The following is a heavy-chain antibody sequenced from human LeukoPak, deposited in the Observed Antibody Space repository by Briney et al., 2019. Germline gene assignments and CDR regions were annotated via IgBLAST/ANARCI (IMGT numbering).Heavy chain of an antibody. J-gene: IGHJ4*02. CDR1: GYTFTGYY. Sequence: GASVKVSCKASGYTFTGYYMHWVRQAPGQGLEWMGWINPNSGGTNYAQKFQGRVTMTRDTSISTAYMELSRLRSDDTAVYYCASIGYCSSTSCYPFDYWGQGTLVTVSS. CDR3: ASIGYCSSTSCYPFDY. V-gene: IGHV1-2*02. D-gene: IGHD2-2*01. CDR2: INPNSGGT.